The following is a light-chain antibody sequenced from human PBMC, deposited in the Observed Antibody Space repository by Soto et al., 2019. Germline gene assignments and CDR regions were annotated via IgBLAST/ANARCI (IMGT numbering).Light chain of an antibody. V-gene: IGKV3-15*01. CDR3: QQYNDWVT. J-gene: IGKJ4*01. CDR2: GAS. CDR1: QSVSSN. Sequence: EIVMTQSPATLSVSPGERATLSCRASQSVSSNLVWYQQKPGQAPRLLIYGASTRATGIPARFSGSGSATEFTPTTNSLQSEYFAVYYCQQYNDWVTFGGGTKVEI.